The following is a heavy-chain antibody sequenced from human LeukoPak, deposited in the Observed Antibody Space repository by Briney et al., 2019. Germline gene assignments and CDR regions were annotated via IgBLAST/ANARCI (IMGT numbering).Heavy chain of an antibody. CDR3: ARVDPYYYDSSGYSPYFDY. CDR2: ISYTGST. D-gene: IGHD3-22*01. J-gene: IGHJ4*02. V-gene: IGHV4-59*01. CDR1: GGSISSYY. Sequence: SETLSLTCTVSGGSISSYYCSWIRQPPGKGLEWVGYISYTGSTNYNPSLKSRVTISVDTSKNQFSLKLSSVTAADTAVYYCARVDPYYYDSSGYSPYFDYWGQGTLVTVSS.